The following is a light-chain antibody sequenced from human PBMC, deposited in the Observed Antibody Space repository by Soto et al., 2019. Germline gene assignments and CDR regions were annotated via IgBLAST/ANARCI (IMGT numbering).Light chain of an antibody. Sequence: QSALTQPPSASGSPGQSITISCTGTSSDVGGYNFVSWYQQHPGKAPKLMIYEVTKRPSGVPDRFSGSKSGNTASLTVSGLQAEDEADYYCSTCAGGNDFVVFGGGTKLTVL. CDR1: SSDVGGYNF. CDR2: EVT. CDR3: STCAGGNDFVV. V-gene: IGLV2-8*01. J-gene: IGLJ2*01.